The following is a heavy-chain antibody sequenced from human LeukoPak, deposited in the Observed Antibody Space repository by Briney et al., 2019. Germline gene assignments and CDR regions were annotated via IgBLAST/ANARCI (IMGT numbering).Heavy chain of an antibody. V-gene: IGHV3-48*01. Sequence: TGGSLRLSCAASGFTFSSYSMNWVRQAPGKGLEWVSYISSSSSTIYYADSVKGRFTISRDNAKNSLYLQMNSLRAEDTAVYYCARVDYYYYYMDVWGKGTTVTVSS. CDR2: ISSSSSTI. CDR3: ARVDYYYYYMDV. CDR1: GFTFSSYS. J-gene: IGHJ6*03.